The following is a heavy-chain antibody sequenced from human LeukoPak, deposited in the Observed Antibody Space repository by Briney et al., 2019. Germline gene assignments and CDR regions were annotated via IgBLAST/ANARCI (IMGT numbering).Heavy chain of an antibody. CDR1: GFTFSDYY. J-gene: IGHJ6*03. Sequence: PGGSLRLSCAASGFTFSDYYMSWIRQAPGKGLEWVSYISSSGSTIYYADSVKGRFTISRDNAKNSLYLQMNSLRAEDTAVYYCARIYCSSTSCPFHYYYMDVWGKGTTVTVSS. V-gene: IGHV3-11*04. CDR3: ARIYCSSTSCPFHYYYMDV. D-gene: IGHD2-2*01. CDR2: ISSSGSTI.